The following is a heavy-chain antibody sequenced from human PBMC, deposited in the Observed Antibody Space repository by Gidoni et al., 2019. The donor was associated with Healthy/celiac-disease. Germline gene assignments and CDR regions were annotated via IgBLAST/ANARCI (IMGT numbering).Heavy chain of an antibody. CDR1: GGTFRSYA. CDR3: ARDHYDILTGYYNPSFDY. D-gene: IGHD3-9*01. J-gene: IGHJ4*02. V-gene: IGHV1-69*06. CDR2: IIPICGTA. Sequence: QVQLVQSGADVQKPGSSVKVSCKASGGTFRSYAISWVRQAPGQGLEWMGGIIPICGTAHYAQKFQGRVTITADKSTSTAYMELSSLRSEDTAVYYCARDHYDILTGYYNPSFDYWGQGTLVTVSS.